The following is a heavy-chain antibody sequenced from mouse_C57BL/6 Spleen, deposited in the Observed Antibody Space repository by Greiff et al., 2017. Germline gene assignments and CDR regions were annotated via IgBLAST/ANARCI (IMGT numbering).Heavy chain of an antibody. J-gene: IGHJ4*01. CDR1: GFTFSSYA. Sequence: EVQLVESGEGLVKPGGSLKLSCAASGFTFSSYAMSWVRQTPERRLEWVAYISSGGDYIYYADTVKGRFTISRDNARNTLYRQMSRLKSEDTAMYYCTRVHGSSFYYAMDYWGQGTSVTVSS. D-gene: IGHD1-1*01. V-gene: IGHV5-9-1*02. CDR2: ISSGGDYI. CDR3: TRVHGSSFYYAMDY.